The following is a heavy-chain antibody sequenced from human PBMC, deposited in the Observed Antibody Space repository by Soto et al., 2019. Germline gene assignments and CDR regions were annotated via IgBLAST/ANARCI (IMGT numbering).Heavy chain of an antibody. V-gene: IGHV1-8*01. CDR1: GYTFTSYD. Sequence: ASVKVSCKASGYTFTSYDINWVRLDTGQGLEWMGWMNPNSGNTGYAQKFQGRVTMTRNTSISTAYMELSSLRSEDTAVYYCARVFTRVRGAKLFDAFDIWGQGTMVTVSS. CDR2: MNPNSGNT. J-gene: IGHJ3*02. CDR3: ARVFTRVRGAKLFDAFDI. D-gene: IGHD3-10*01.